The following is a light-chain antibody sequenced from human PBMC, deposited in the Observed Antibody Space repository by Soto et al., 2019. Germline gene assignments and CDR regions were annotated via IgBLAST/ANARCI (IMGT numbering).Light chain of an antibody. Sequence: QSVLTQPPSVSGAPGQRVTISCTGSSSNIGAGFDVHWYQQLPETAPKLLIYGNTNRPSGVPDRFSGSKSGTSASLAITGLQAEDEADYYCQSYDSSLSAVFGGGTKVTVL. CDR2: GNT. J-gene: IGLJ2*01. CDR3: QSYDSSLSAV. V-gene: IGLV1-40*01. CDR1: SSNIGAGFD.